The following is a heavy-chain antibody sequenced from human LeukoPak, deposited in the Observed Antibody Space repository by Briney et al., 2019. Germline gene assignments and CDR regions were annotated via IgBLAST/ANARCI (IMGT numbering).Heavy chain of an antibody. CDR2: IYYTGST. J-gene: IGHJ4*02. CDR3: ARVNWNDVEVLDY. V-gene: IGHV4-39*01. Sequence: SETLSLTCSVSGASISGGTYYWGWIRQPPGKGLEWIGSIYYTGSTYDNPSLKSRVTISVDTSKNQFSLKLSSVTAADTAVYYCARVNWNDVEVLDYWGQGTLVTVSS. CDR1: GASISGGTYY. D-gene: IGHD1-1*01.